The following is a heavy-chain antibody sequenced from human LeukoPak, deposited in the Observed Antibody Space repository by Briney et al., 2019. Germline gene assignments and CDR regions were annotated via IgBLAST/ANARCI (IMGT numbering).Heavy chain of an antibody. CDR1: GFTFSHYW. Sequence: GGSLRLSCAPSGFTFSHYWMSWVRQAPGKGLEWVANIKEDGSEKYYVDSVKGRFTISRDNAKNSLSLQVNSLRAEDTAVYYCARSCSGYYEDYWGQGTLVTVSS. J-gene: IGHJ4*02. CDR3: ARSCSGYYEDY. D-gene: IGHD3-22*01. CDR2: IKEDGSEK. V-gene: IGHV3-7*01.